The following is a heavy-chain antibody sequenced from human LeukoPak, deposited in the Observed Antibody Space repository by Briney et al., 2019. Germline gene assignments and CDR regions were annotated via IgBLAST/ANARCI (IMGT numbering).Heavy chain of an antibody. V-gene: IGHV3-43*01. CDR3: ARRYFDL. Sequence: EGSLRLSCAASGFTFDDYTMHWVRQAPGKGLEWVSLISWDGGSTYYADSVKGRFTISRDNSKNSLYLQMNSLRAEDTAVYYCARRYFDLWGRGTLVTVSS. J-gene: IGHJ2*01. CDR1: GFTFDDYT. CDR2: ISWDGGST.